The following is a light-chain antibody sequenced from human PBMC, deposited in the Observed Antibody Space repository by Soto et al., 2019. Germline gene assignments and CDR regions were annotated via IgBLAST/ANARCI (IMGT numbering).Light chain of an antibody. V-gene: IGKV3-11*01. CDR3: KQYTRYSEA. J-gene: IGKJ1*01. CDR1: QSVGSY. CDR2: DAS. Sequence: EIVWTQSPATLSLSPGARTTLSCMPRQSVGSYFFWYRQKPGQAPRLLIYDASKRATGIPARFSGSGSGTDFTLTISRLQPDDFATYYCKQYTRYSEAFGQGTKLDI.